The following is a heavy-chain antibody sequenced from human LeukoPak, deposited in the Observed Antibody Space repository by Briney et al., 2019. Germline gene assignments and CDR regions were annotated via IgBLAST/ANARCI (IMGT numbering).Heavy chain of an antibody. CDR1: GFTFSNHA. J-gene: IGHJ4*02. V-gene: IGHV3-23*01. D-gene: IGHD2-15*01. Sequence: GGSLRLSCAASGFTFSNHAMSWVRQAPGRGLQWVAVISGGGRTTEYEDFVKGRFTISRDNSKNTLSLQMNSLTVEDTAIYFCAKNVVVKRYIDFWGQGTLVTVSS. CDR2: ISGGGRTT. CDR3: AKNVVVKRYIDF.